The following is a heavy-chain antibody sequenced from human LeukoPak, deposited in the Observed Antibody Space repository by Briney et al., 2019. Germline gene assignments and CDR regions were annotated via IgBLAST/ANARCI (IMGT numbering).Heavy chain of an antibody. V-gene: IGHV4-39*07. CDR1: GGSISSSSYY. J-gene: IGHJ5*02. CDR2: IYYSGST. D-gene: IGHD2-8*01. Sequence: SETLSLTCTVSGGSISSSSYYWGWIRQPPGKGLEWIGSIYYSGSTYYNPSLKSRVTISVDTSKNQFSLKLTSVTAADTAVYYCAKNGRTWPSWGQGTLVTVSS. CDR3: AKNGRTWPS.